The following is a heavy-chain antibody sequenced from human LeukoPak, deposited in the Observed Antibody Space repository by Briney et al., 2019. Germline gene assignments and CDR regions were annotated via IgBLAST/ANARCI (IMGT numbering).Heavy chain of an antibody. J-gene: IGHJ3*02. CDR3: ARQVDVGCTGASCYGHGAFDI. Sequence: PSETLSLTCTVSGGSISSHYWSWIRQPPGKGLEWIGEINHSGSTNYNPSLKSRVTISVDTSKNQFSLKLSSVTAADTAVYYCARQVDVGCTGASCYGHGAFDIWGQGTVVTVSS. V-gene: IGHV4-34*01. CDR2: INHSGST. CDR1: GGSISSHY. D-gene: IGHD2-2*01.